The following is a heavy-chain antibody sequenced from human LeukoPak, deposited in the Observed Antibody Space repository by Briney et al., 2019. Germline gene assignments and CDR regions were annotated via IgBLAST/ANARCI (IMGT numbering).Heavy chain of an antibody. CDR1: GGSISSYY. D-gene: IGHD2-2*03. CDR2: IYYSGST. Sequence: SETLSLTCTVSGGSISSYYWSWIRQPPGKGLEWIGYIYYSGSTNYNPSLKSRVTISVDTSKNQFSLKLSSVTAADTAVYYCARGSLDIVVVPANWFDPWGRGTLVTVSS. V-gene: IGHV4-59*01. CDR3: ARGSLDIVVVPANWFDP. J-gene: IGHJ5*02.